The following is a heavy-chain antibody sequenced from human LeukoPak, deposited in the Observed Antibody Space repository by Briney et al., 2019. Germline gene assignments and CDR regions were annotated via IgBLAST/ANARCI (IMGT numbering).Heavy chain of an antibody. J-gene: IGHJ5*02. CDR3: ARVGWIQLNWFDP. D-gene: IGHD5-18*01. CDR1: GYTFTSYA. Sequence: ASVKVSCKASGYTFTSYAMHWVRQAPGQRLEWMGWINAGNGNTKYSQEFQGRVTMTEDTSTDTAYMELRSLRSDDTAVYYCARVGWIQLNWFDPWGQGTLVTVSS. V-gene: IGHV1-3*01. CDR2: INAGNGNT.